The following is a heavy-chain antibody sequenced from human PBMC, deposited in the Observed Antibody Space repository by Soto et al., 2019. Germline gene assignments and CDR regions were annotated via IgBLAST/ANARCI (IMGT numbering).Heavy chain of an antibody. D-gene: IGHD6-13*01. J-gene: IGHJ4*02. CDR3: ARVGEWSSWYSFDY. CDR2: IIANFGTA. Sequence: PVKVSCKASCYTFSSYGISWGRQAPGQGLEWMGGIIANFGTANYAQKFQGRVTITADESTSTAYMELSSLRSEDTAVYYCARVGEWSSWYSFDYWGQGTLVTVSS. CDR1: CYTFSSYG. V-gene: IGHV1-69*13.